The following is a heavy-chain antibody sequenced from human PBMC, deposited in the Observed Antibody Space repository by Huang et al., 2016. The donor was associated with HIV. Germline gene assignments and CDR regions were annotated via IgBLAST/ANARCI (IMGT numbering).Heavy chain of an antibody. CDR3: ARDYMGSHYYGMDV. Sequence: EMQLVESGGGLVQPGGSLRLSCTASEFTFNTYGMNWVSQAPGKGREWISYVGGGRGTIDYADSVKGRFTLSRDNAKNSLYLQMNSLRDEDTAVYYCARDYMGSHYYGMDVWGQGTTVTVSS. V-gene: IGHV3-48*02. CDR2: VGGGRGTI. CDR1: EFTFNTYG. D-gene: IGHD3-10*01. J-gene: IGHJ6*02.